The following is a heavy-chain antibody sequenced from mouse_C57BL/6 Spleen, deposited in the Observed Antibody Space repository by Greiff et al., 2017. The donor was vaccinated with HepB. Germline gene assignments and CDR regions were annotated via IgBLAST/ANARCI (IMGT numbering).Heavy chain of an antibody. Sequence: EVQLQQSVAELVRPGASVKLSCTASGFNIKNTYMHWVKQRPEQGLEWIGRIDPANGNTKYAPKFQGKATITADTSSNTAYLQLSSLTSEDTAIYYCASRIYYDYGVFAYWGQGTLVTVSA. V-gene: IGHV14-3*01. J-gene: IGHJ3*01. CDR2: IDPANGNT. CDR1: GFNIKNTY. CDR3: ASRIYYDYGVFAY. D-gene: IGHD2-4*01.